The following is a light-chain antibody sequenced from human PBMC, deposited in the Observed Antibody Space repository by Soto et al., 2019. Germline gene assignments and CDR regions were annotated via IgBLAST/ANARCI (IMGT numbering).Light chain of an antibody. J-gene: IGKJ5*01. CDR2: DAS. CDR3: QQRSNWPIT. V-gene: IGKV3-11*01. CDR1: QSISIN. Sequence: EIVMTQSPATLSVSPGERATLSCRASQSISINLAWYQHKPGQAPRLLIYDASNRATGIPARFSGSGSGTDFTLTISSLEPEDFAVYYCQQRSNWPITFGQGTRLEIK.